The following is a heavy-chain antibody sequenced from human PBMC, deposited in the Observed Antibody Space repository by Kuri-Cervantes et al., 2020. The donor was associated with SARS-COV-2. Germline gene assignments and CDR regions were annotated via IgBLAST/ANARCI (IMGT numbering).Heavy chain of an antibody. V-gene: IGHV3-33*08. J-gene: IGHJ6*02. CDR3: AREGIQLWEGIYYYYGMDV. Sequence: GGSLRLSCAASGSTLSSYGMHWVRQAPGKGLEWVAVIWYDGSNKYYADSVKGRFTISRDNSKNTLYLQMNSLRAEDTAVYYCAREGIQLWEGIYYYYGMDVWGQGTTVTVSS. D-gene: IGHD5-18*01. CDR1: GSTLSSYG. CDR2: IWYDGSNK.